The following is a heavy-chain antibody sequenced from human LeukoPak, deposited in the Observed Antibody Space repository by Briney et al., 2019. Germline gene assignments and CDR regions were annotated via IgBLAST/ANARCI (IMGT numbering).Heavy chain of an antibody. CDR1: GYGFTTYW. Sequence: GESLTISCKASGYGFTTYWIGWVRQMPVKGLEWMGIIYPGDSDTRYSPSFQGQVTISVNKSITTAYLQWSSLKASDTAMYYCAREGTTGGYYDYWGQGTLVTVSS. D-gene: IGHD2-8*02. CDR3: AREGTTGGYYDY. V-gene: IGHV5-51*01. CDR2: IYPGDSDT. J-gene: IGHJ4*02.